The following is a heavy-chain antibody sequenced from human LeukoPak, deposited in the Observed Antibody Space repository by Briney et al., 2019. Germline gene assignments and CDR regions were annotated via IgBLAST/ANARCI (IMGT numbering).Heavy chain of an antibody. V-gene: IGHV3-21*01. CDR1: GFTFSSYS. Sequence: GGSLRLSCAASGFTFSSYSMNWVRQAPGKGLGWVSSISSSSSYIYYADSVKGRFSISRDNAKNSLYLQMNSLRAEDTAVYYCARVNHYYDSSGYRFWGQGTLVTVSS. J-gene: IGHJ4*02. D-gene: IGHD3-22*01. CDR3: ARVNHYYDSSGYRF. CDR2: ISSSSSYI.